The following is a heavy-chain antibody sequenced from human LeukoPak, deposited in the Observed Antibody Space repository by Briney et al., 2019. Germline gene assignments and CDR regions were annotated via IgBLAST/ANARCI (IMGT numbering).Heavy chain of an antibody. D-gene: IGHD3-10*01. V-gene: IGHV4-39*01. CDR2: IYYSGST. J-gene: IGHJ4*02. Sequence: SETLSLTCTVSGGSISSSSYYWGWLRQSPGKGLEWIGNIYYSGSTYYNPSLKSRVTISVDTSKNQFSLKLSSVTAADTAVYYCARHDNPVLLWFDWGQGTLVTVSS. CDR3: ARHDNPVLLWFD. CDR1: GGSISSSSYY.